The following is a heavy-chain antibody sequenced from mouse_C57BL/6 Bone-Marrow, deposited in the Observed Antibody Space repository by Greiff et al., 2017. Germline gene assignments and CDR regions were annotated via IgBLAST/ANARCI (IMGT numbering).Heavy chain of an antibody. D-gene: IGHD1-2*01. Sequence: EVQLVESGGDLVKPGGSLKLSCAASGFTFSSYGMSWVRQTPDKRLEWVATISSGGSYTYYPDSVKGRFTISRDNAKNTLYLQMSSLKSEDTAMYYCARHWEYGGSWFAYGGQGTLVTVSA. CDR2: ISSGGSYT. CDR1: GFTFSSYG. J-gene: IGHJ3*01. V-gene: IGHV5-6*01. CDR3: ARHWEYGGSWFAY.